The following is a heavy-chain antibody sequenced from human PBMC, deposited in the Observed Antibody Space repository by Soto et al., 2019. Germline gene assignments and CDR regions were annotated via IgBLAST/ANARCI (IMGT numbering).Heavy chain of an antibody. J-gene: IGHJ4*02. CDR3: ASSVLVASTMNDFGL. D-gene: IGHD2-8*02. CDR2: IDPADSDT. CDR1: AYSFTSYW. Sequence: PGPSLKISCKGSAYSFTSYWTSWVSQMPGKGVEWLGRIDPADSDTKYSPSFHGQVTISADKCTKTAYLQWGRLPPSDTAMSYCASSVLVASTMNDFGLWGQGVRVTVCS. V-gene: IGHV5-51*02.